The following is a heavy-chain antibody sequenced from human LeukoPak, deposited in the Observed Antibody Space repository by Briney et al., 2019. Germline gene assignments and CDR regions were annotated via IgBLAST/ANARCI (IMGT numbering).Heavy chain of an antibody. Sequence: PGRSLSLSCAASGFTFSTYAMHWVRQAPGKGLEWVAVIRYDRTNKYYADSVKGRFTISRDNSKNTLYLQMSSLRAEDTAVYYCARDRLTTVTTFHFDYWGQGTLVTVSS. CDR1: GFTFSTYA. CDR3: ARDRLTTVTTFHFDY. V-gene: IGHV3-33*01. D-gene: IGHD4-17*01. J-gene: IGHJ4*02. CDR2: IRYDRTNK.